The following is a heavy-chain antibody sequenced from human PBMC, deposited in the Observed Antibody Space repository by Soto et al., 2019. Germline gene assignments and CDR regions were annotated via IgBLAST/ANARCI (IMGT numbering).Heavy chain of an antibody. CDR2: IFAVFGTA. CDR1: GYNFCPYC. CDR3: ARDNHYGTALDI. Sequence: QVQLVQFGAQVKKPGSSLKVSCKASGYNFCPYCISWVRQAPGQGLERMGGIFAVFGTADYAQKFQGRVTVTADAYTSTASMELSSLISVDTAVYYCARDNHYGTALDIWGRGTMVTVSS. J-gene: IGHJ3*02. V-gene: IGHV1-69*01. D-gene: IGHD4-17*01.